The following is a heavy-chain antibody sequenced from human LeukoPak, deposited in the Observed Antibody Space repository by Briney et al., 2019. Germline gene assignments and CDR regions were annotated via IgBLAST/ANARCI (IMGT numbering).Heavy chain of an antibody. CDR1: GFTFHNYA. V-gene: IGHV3-23*01. D-gene: IGHD4/OR15-4a*01. CDR2: IGASGDNI. Sequence: GGSLRLSCEASGFTFHNYAMAWVRQAPGKGREYVSSIGASGDNIYYGGSVKGRFTISRDNSKNTLFLQMNSLRAEDTALYYCATQSPDYGSFNIWGQGTKVTVSS. CDR3: ATQSPDYGSFNI. J-gene: IGHJ3*02.